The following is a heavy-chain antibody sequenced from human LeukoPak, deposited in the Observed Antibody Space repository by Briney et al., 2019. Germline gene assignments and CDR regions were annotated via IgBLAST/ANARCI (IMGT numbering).Heavy chain of an antibody. CDR3: ARRGYSFGSDY. J-gene: IGHJ4*02. V-gene: IGHV4-34*01. Sequence: SETLSLTCAVYGGSFSGYYWSWIRQPPGKGLEWIGEINHSGSTNYNPSLKSRVTISVDTSKNQFSLKLSSVTAADTAVYYCARRGYSFGSDYWGPGTLVTVSP. CDR2: INHSGST. D-gene: IGHD5-18*01. CDR1: GGSFSGYY.